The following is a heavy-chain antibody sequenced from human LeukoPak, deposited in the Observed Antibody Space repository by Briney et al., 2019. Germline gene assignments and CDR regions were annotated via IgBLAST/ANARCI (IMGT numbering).Heavy chain of an antibody. CDR1: GGAISSISYY. CDR3: ASKQWVYYYMDV. CDR2: ISYSGTT. V-gene: IGHV4-39*01. Sequence: PSETLSLTCSVSGGAISSISYYWGWIRQPPGKGLEWIGSISYSGTTYYNPSLKSRVTIFVDTSKNQFSLKLSSVTAADTAVYYCASKQWVYYYMDVWGKGTTVTVSS. J-gene: IGHJ6*03. D-gene: IGHD1-26*01.